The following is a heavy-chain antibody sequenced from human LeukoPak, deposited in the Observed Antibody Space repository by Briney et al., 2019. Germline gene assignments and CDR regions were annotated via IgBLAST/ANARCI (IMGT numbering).Heavy chain of an antibody. Sequence: PGGSLRLSCAAPGFTSSSYAMTCVRQAPGEGLEGVSAISPSGGDTYYADSVKGRFTISRDNSKNTLYLQMNSLRAEDKAVYYCAREEYWGQGTLVTVSS. J-gene: IGHJ4*02. CDR1: GFTSSSYA. CDR3: AREEY. V-gene: IGHV3-23*01. CDR2: ISPSGGDT.